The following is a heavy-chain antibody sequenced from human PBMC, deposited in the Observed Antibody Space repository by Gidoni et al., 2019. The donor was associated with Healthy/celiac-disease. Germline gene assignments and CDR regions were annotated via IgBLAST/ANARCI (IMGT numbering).Heavy chain of an antibody. CDR3: ARHWKLGIYLTFDGWFDP. Sequence: QLQLQESGPGLVKPSETLSLTCTVSGGSISSSSYYWGWIRQPPGKGLAWIGSIYFSGSTYYNPSLKSRVTISVDTSKNQFSLKLSSGTAADTAVCYCARHWKLGIYLTFDGWFDPWGQGTLVTVSS. CDR2: IYFSGST. J-gene: IGHJ5*02. V-gene: IGHV4-39*01. D-gene: IGHD3-3*02. CDR1: GGSISSSSYY.